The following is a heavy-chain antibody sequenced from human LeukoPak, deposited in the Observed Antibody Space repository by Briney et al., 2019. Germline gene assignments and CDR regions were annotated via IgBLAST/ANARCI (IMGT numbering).Heavy chain of an antibody. CDR2: FDAEDGET. J-gene: IGHJ3*02. V-gene: IGHV1-24*01. CDR1: GYTLTELS. CDR3: ARQTYCSGGRCYSGIRDAFDI. Sequence: ASVKVSCKVSGYTLTELSMHWVRQAPGKGLEWMGGFDAEDGETIYAQKFQGRVTMTEDTSTSTAYMELTSLRSDDTAVYYCARQTYCSGGRCYSGIRDAFDIWGQGTMVTVSS. D-gene: IGHD2-15*01.